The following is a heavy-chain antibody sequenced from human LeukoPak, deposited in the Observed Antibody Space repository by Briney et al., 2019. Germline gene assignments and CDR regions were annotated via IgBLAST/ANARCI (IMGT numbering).Heavy chain of an antibody. CDR3: AKDRITMAPKPDWFDP. D-gene: IGHD3-10*01. CDR2: ISGSGGST. V-gene: IGHV3-23*01. CDR1: RFTFSSYA. Sequence: GGSLRLSCAASRFTFSSYAMSWVRQAPGKGLEWVSAISGSGGSTYYADSVKGRFTISRDNSKNTLYLQMNSLRAEDTAVYYCAKDRITMAPKPDWFDPWGQGTLVTVSS. J-gene: IGHJ5*02.